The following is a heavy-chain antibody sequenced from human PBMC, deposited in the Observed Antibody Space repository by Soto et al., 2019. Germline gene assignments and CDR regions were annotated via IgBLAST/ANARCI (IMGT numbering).Heavy chain of an antibody. CDR2: IIPIFGTA. V-gene: IGHV1-69*13. D-gene: IGHD3-22*01. Sequence: ASVKVSCKASGGTFSSYAISWVRQAPGQGLEWMGGIIPIFGTANYAQKFQGRVTITADESTSTAYMELSSLRSEDTAVYYCARGLEGEGQEGGYYFDYWGQGTLVTVSS. CDR1: GGTFSSYA. CDR3: ARGLEGEGQEGGYYFDY. J-gene: IGHJ4*02.